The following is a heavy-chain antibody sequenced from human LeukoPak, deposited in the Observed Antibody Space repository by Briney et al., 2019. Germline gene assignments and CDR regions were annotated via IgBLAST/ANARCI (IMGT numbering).Heavy chain of an antibody. Sequence: GSLLLSCAASGFTFSSDGMHWVREAPGKGLEWAAVISYDGSNTYYGDSVKGRFTISRDNSKNTLYLQMNSLRAEDTAVYYCARDNEMATITGAFDIWGQGTMVTVSS. D-gene: IGHD5-24*01. J-gene: IGHJ3*02. CDR2: ISYDGSNT. V-gene: IGHV3-30-3*01. CDR3: ARDNEMATITGAFDI. CDR1: GFTFSSDG.